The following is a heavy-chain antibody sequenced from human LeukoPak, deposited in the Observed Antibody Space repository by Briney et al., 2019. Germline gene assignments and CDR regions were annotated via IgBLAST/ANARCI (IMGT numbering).Heavy chain of an antibody. CDR2: IKQEGSEK. D-gene: IGHD2-2*01. CDR3: ARDGGYCSSTSCYGAFDI. Sequence: PGGSLRLSCVASGFTFSSYWMSWVRQAPGKGLEWVANIKQEGSEKYYVDSVKGRFTISRDNAKNSLYLQMNSLRAEDTAVYYCARDGGYCSSTSCYGAFDIWGQGTMVTVSS. V-gene: IGHV3-7*01. CDR1: GFTFSSYW. J-gene: IGHJ3*02.